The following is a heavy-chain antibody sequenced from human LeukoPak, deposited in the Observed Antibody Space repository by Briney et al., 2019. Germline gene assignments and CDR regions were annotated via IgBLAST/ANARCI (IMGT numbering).Heavy chain of an antibody. CDR3: ARQETYYYDSSRSTWFDP. CDR2: ISAYNGNT. J-gene: IGHJ5*02. Sequence: ASVKVSCKASGYTFTSYGISWVRQAPGQGLEWMGWISAYNGNTNYAQKLQGRVTMTTDTSTSTAYMELRSLRSDDTAVYYCARQETYYYDSSRSTWFDPWGQGTLVTVSS. D-gene: IGHD3-22*01. V-gene: IGHV1-18*01. CDR1: GYTFTSYG.